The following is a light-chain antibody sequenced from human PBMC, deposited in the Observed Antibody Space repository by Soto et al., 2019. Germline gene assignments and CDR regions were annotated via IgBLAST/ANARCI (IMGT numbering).Light chain of an antibody. V-gene: IGLV4-69*01. CDR2: VDSDGSH. CDR1: SGHNSYA. J-gene: IGLJ2*01. CDR3: HTWGTGEV. Sequence: QPVLTQSPSASASLGASVKLTCTLSSGHNSYAIAWHQQQPEKGPRYLMKVDSDGSHIKGDGIPDRFSGSSAGAERYLTISSLQSEDEADYYCHTWGTGEVFGGGTKVTVL.